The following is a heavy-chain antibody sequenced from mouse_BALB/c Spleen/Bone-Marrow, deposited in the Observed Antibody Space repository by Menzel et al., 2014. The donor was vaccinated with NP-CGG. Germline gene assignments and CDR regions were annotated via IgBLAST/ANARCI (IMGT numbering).Heavy chain of an antibody. CDR3: ARLGNDDAMDY. CDR1: GFTFSSYY. V-gene: IGHV5-6-2*01. J-gene: IGHJ4*01. D-gene: IGHD2-12*01. Sequence: EVQLVESGGGLVKLGGSLKLSCAASGFTFSSYYMSWVRQTPEKRLELVAATNSNGGSTYYPDTVKGRFTISRDNAKNTLYLQMSSLKSEDTALYYCARLGNDDAMDYWGQGTSVTVSS. CDR2: TNSNGGST.